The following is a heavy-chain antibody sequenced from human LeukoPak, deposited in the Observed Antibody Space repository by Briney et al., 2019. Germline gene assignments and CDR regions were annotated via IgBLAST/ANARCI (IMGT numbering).Heavy chain of an antibody. Sequence: GGSLRLSCAASGFTFSSYGMHWVRQAPGKGLEWVAVISYDGSNKYYADSVKGRFTISRDNSKNTLYLQMNSLRAEDTAVYYCAKDLVNYGSAAMRLDPWSQGTLVTVSS. V-gene: IGHV3-30*18. CDR3: AKDLVNYGSAAMRLDP. CDR2: ISYDGSNK. CDR1: GFTFSSYG. J-gene: IGHJ5*02. D-gene: IGHD3-10*01.